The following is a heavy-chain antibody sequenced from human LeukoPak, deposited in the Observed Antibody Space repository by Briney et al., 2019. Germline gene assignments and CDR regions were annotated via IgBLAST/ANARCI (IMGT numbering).Heavy chain of an antibody. Sequence: GRSLRLSCAASGFTFSSYAMHWVRQAPGKGLEWVAVISYDGSNKYYADSVKGRFTISRDNSKNTLYLQMNSLRAEDTAVYYCARDISYGSGSYYHAFDYWGQGTLVTVSS. J-gene: IGHJ4*02. CDR1: GFTFSSYA. V-gene: IGHV3-30-3*01. CDR3: ARDISYGSGSYYHAFDY. CDR2: ISYDGSNK. D-gene: IGHD3-10*01.